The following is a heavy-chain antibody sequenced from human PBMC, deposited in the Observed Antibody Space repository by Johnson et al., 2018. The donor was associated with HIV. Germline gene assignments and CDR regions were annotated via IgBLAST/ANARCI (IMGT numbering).Heavy chain of an antibody. J-gene: IGHJ3*02. CDR3: AKDVLFQFVGGLEAFDI. V-gene: IGHV3-11*04. D-gene: IGHD6-6*01. CDR2: ISASGSNI. CDR1: AVIFSDYY. Sequence: QVQLVESGGGLVKPGGSLRLSCAVSAVIFSDYYMSWIRQAPGKGLEWLSYISASGSNIYYVDSVKGRFTISRDDAKNLLFLQMNSLTADDTAVYYCAKDVLFQFVGGLEAFDIWGQGTMVTVSS.